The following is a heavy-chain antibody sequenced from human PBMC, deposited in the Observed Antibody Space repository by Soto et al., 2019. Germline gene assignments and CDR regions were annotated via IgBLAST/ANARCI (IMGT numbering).Heavy chain of an antibody. Sequence: SETLSLTCAVYGGSFSGYYWSWIRQPPGKGLEWIGEINHSGSTNYNPSLKSRVTISVDTSKNQFSLKLSSVTAADTAVYYCAAAPYYDILTGYVHVPKIYYFDYWGQGTLVTVSS. J-gene: IGHJ4*02. D-gene: IGHD3-9*01. CDR2: INHSGST. CDR1: GGSFSGYY. V-gene: IGHV4-34*01. CDR3: AAAPYYDILTGYVHVPKIYYFDY.